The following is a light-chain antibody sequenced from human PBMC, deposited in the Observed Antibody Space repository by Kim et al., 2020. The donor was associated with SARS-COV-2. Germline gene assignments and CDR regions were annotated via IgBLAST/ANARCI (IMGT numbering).Light chain of an antibody. V-gene: IGLV1-47*01. J-gene: IGLJ2*01. CDR1: SSNIGSNS. Sequence: QSVLTQPPSASGTPGQRVTISCSGSSSNIGSNSVYWYHQLPGTAPKLLIYRNNQRPSGVPDRFSGSKSGTSASLAFSGLRSEDEADYYCAAWDDSLSACVFGGGTQLTVL. CDR3: AAWDDSLSACV. CDR2: RNN.